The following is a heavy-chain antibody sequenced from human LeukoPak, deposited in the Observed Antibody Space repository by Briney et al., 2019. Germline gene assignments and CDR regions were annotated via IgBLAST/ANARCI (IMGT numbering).Heavy chain of an antibody. V-gene: IGHV3-23*01. CDR2: ITASGTAM. CDR1: GFTFSSYS. CDR3: AKGGKWDVTPFDY. D-gene: IGHD1-26*01. J-gene: IGHJ4*02. Sequence: QSGGSLRLSCAASGFTFSSYSMNWVRQAPGKGLEWVSHITASGTAMFYADSVKGRFTISRDNSKNTLYLQVNSLRAEDTAVYYCAKGGKWDVTPFDYWGQGTLVTVSS.